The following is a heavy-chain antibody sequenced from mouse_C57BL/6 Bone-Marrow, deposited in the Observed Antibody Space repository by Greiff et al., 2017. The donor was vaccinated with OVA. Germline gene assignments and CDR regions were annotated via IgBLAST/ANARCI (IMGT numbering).Heavy chain of an antibody. CDR1: GYAFSSSW. CDR2: IYPGDGDT. CDR3: ARGGGYLRDY. Sequence: QLQQSGPELVKPGASVKISCKASGYAFSSSWMNWVKQRPGKGLEWIGRIYPGDGDTNYNGKFKGKATLTADKSSSTAYMQLSSLTSEDSAVYFCARGGGYLRDYWGQGTTLTVSS. J-gene: IGHJ2*01. V-gene: IGHV1-82*01. D-gene: IGHD2-3*01.